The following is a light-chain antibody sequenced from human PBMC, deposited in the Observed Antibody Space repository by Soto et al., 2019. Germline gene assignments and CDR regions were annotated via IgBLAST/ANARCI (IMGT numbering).Light chain of an antibody. J-gene: IGKJ5*01. V-gene: IGKV3-15*01. CDR2: GAS. CDR3: QQYNNWHLIT. Sequence: EIVMTQSPATLSVYPWERATLSCRASQSFSSNLAWYQQKPGQAPRLLIYGASTTATGIPARFSGSGSGTEFTLTISSLQSEDFAVYYCQQYNNWHLITFGQGTRLEIK. CDR1: QSFSSN.